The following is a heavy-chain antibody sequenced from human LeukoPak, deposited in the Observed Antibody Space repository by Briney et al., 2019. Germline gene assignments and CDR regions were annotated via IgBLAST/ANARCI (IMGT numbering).Heavy chain of an antibody. Sequence: SETLSLTCTVSGGSISSSSYYWGWIRQPPGKGLEWIGSIYYSGSTYYNPSLKSRVTISVDTSKNQFSLRLSSVTAADTAVYYCARRSYFYYYYYYMDVWGKGTTVTVSS. J-gene: IGHJ6*03. CDR3: ARRSYFYYYYYYMDV. CDR2: IYYSGST. CDR1: GGSISSSSYY. D-gene: IGHD1-26*01. V-gene: IGHV4-39*01.